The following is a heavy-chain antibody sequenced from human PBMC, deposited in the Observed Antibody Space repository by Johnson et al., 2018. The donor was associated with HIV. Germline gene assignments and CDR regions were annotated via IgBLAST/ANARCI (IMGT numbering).Heavy chain of an antibody. D-gene: IGHD4-17*01. CDR3: ARDATPWGGDYVGYAFDL. J-gene: IGHJ3*01. CDR1: GFTFSSYG. CDR2: IRYDGSNK. V-gene: IGHV3-30*02. Sequence: VQLVESGGGVVQPGGSLRLSCAASGFTFSSYGMHWVRQAPGKGLAWVAFIRYDGSNKYYADSVTGRFTISRDNSKNTLYLQMNNLRVEDTAVYYCARDATPWGGDYVGYAFDLWGQGTMVTVSS.